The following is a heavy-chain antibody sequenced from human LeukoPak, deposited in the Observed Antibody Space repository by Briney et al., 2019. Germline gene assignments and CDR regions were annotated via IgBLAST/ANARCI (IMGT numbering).Heavy chain of an antibody. J-gene: IGHJ4*02. Sequence: ASVKVSCKASGYTLTGYHVQWGRQAPGPGLEWMGWINPMNGDTNYAQKFQGRVTMTRDTSINTAYMELRSLISDDTAVYYCARGVAAYTHYADSSGYDWGQGTLVLVSS. CDR2: INPMNGDT. CDR3: ARGVAAYTHYADSSGYD. V-gene: IGHV1-2*02. CDR1: GYTLTGYH. D-gene: IGHD3-22*01.